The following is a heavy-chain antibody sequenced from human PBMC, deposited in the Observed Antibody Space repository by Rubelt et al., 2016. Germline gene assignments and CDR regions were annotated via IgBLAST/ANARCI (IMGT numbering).Heavy chain of an antibody. Sequence: QVQLVQSGAEVKKPGASVKVSCKASGYSFTSYDIHWVRQATGQGLEWMGWMNPNSGTTGYAQKFQGRASMTRDTSIGTAYMERSSLTSEDTAVYYCARGPSRTTVPEPYYFDYWGQGALVTVSS. V-gene: IGHV1-8*01. CDR3: ARGPSRTTVPEPYYFDY. CDR1: GYSFTSYD. CDR2: MNPNSGTT. D-gene: IGHD1-7*01. J-gene: IGHJ4*02.